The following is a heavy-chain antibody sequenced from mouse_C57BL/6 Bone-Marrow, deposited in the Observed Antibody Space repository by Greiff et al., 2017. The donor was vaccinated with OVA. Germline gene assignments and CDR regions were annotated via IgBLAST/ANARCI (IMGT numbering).Heavy chain of an antibody. CDR3: TYLYSNYNY. D-gene: IGHD2-5*01. V-gene: IGHV1-15*01. Sequence: QVQLKESGAELVRPGASVTLSRKASGYTFTDYEMHWVKQTPVHGLEWIGAIDPETGGTAYNQKFKGKAILTADKSSSTAYMELRSLTSEDSAVYYCTYLYSNYNYWGQGTTLTVSS. CDR2: IDPETGGT. J-gene: IGHJ2*01. CDR1: GYTFTDYE.